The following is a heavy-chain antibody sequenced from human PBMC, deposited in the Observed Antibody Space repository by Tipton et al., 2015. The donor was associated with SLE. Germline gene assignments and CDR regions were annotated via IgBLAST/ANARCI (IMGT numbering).Heavy chain of an antibody. Sequence: VQLVQSGAEVKKPGESLKISCKASGYNFTNYWVGWVRQMPGKGLEWMGIIYPGDSDTRYSPSFQGQVTISADKSISIAYLQWNSLKASDTAMYYCARRPPPYSPWPYYFDTWGQGTLVTVSS. J-gene: IGHJ4*02. CDR3: ARRPPPYSPWPYYFDT. V-gene: IGHV5-51*03. D-gene: IGHD1-26*01. CDR2: IYPGDSDT. CDR1: GYNFTNYW.